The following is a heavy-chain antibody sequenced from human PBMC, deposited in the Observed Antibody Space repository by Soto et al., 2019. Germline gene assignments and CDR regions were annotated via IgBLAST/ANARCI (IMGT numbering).Heavy chain of an antibody. Sequence: QVQLQQWGAGLLKPSETLSLTCAVYGGSFSGYYWSWIRQPPGKGLEWIGEINHSGSTNYNPSLKSRVPKSVDTSKNQFSLKLSSVTAADTAVYYCAGGGSLYYFDYWGQGTLVTVSS. CDR3: AGGGSLYYFDY. CDR1: GGSFSGYY. CDR2: INHSGST. J-gene: IGHJ4*02. V-gene: IGHV4-34*01. D-gene: IGHD3-10*01.